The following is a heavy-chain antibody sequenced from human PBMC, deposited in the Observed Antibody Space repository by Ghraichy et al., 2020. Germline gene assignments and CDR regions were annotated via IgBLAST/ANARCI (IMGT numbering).Heavy chain of an antibody. CDR1: GGSISSSSYY. V-gene: IGHV4-39*01. D-gene: IGHD6-6*01. CDR2: IYYSGST. J-gene: IGHJ5*02. CDR3: ARQEPLLAARPVGQFDP. Sequence: SETLSLTCTVSGGSISSSSYYWGWIRQPPGKGLEWIGSIYYSGSTYYNPSLKSRVTISVDTSKNQFSLKLSSVTAADTAVYYCARQEPLLAARPVGQFDPWGQGTLVTVSS.